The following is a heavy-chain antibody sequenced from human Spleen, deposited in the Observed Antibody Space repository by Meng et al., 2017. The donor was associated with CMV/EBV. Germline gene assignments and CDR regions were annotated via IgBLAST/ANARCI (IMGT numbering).Heavy chain of an antibody. D-gene: IGHD2-2*01. J-gene: IGHJ5*02. CDR3: AKLPYSSPSWGWFDP. V-gene: IGHV3-53*01. CDR2: IYSGGST. CDR1: GFTVSSNY. Sequence: ESLKISCAASGFTVSSNYMSWVRQAPGKGLECVSVIYSGGSTYYTDSVKGRFSLSRDNSKNTLYLQMSSLRAEDTAVYYCAKLPYSSPSWGWFDPWGQGTLVTVSS.